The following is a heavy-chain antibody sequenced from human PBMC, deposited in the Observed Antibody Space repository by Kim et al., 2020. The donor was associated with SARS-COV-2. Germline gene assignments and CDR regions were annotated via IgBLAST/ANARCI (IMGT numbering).Heavy chain of an antibody. CDR3: ARDRGSSWYLRVKNYYYYGMDV. Sequence: ASVKVSCKASGYTFTSYDINWVRQATGQGLEWMGWMNPNSGNTGYAQKFQGRVTMTRNTSISTAYMELSSLRSEDTAVYYCARDRGSSWYLRVKNYYYYGMDVWGQGTTVTVSS. V-gene: IGHV1-8*01. J-gene: IGHJ6*02. D-gene: IGHD6-13*01. CDR2: MNPNSGNT. CDR1: GYTFTSYD.